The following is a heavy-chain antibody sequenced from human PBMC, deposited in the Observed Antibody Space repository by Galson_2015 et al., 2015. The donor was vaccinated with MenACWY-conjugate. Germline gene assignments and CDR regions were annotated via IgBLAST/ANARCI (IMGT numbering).Heavy chain of an antibody. V-gene: IGHV1-69*13. CDR1: GGTFSSYA. J-gene: IGHJ5*02. CDR2: IIPIFGTA. Sequence: SVKVSCKASGGTFSSYAISWVRQAPGQGLEWMGGIIPIFGTANYAQKFQGRVTITADESTSTAYMELSSLRSEDTAVYYCARVRVDIVVVPAWGGWFDPWGQGTLVTVSS. CDR3: ARVRVDIVVVPAWGGWFDP. D-gene: IGHD2-2*01.